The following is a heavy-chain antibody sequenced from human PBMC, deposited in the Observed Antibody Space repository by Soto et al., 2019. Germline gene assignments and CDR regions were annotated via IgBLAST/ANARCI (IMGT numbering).Heavy chain of an antibody. CDR2: IYWDDDK. D-gene: IGHD3-16*02. V-gene: IGHV2-5*02. Sequence: SGPTLVNPTQTLTLACTFSGFSLSTSGVGVGWIRQPPGKALEWLALIYWDDDKRYSPSLKSRLTITKDTSKNQVVLTMTNMDPVDTATYYCAHSRDYFWGSYRPLFDPWGQGTPVTVSS. CDR1: GFSLSTSGVG. J-gene: IGHJ5*02. CDR3: AHSRDYFWGSYRPLFDP.